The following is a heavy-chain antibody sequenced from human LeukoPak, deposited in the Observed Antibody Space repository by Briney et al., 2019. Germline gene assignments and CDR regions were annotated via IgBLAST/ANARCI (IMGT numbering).Heavy chain of an antibody. V-gene: IGHV3-23*01. CDR2: ISGSGGST. CDR3: AKDYSYDSPLPPHSDY. D-gene: IGHD3-16*01. CDR1: GFTFSTYA. J-gene: IGHJ4*02. Sequence: GGSLRLSCAASGFTFSTYAMSWVRQAPGKGLEWVSAISGSGGSTYYADSVKGRFTISRDNSRNTLYLQMNSLRAEDTAVYYCAKDYSYDSPLPPHSDYWGQGTLVTVSS.